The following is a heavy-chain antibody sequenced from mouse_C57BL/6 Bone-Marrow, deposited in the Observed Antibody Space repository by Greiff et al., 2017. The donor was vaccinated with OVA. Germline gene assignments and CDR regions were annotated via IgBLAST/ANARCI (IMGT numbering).Heavy chain of an antibody. J-gene: IGHJ2*01. D-gene: IGHD3-3*01. CDR1: GFTFSSYG. CDR2: IRRGGSYT. V-gene: IGHV5-6*02. Sequence: EVMLVESGGDLVKPGGSLKLSCAASGFTFSSYGMSWVRQTPDKRLEWVATIRRGGSYTYYPDSVKGRFTISRDNAKNTPYLQMSSLKSEDTAMYYCARRGDREYYFDYWGQGTTLTVSS. CDR3: ARRGDREYYFDY.